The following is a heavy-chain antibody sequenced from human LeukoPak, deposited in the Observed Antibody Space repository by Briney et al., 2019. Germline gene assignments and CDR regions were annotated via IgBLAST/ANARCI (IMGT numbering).Heavy chain of an antibody. CDR1: GGSFSGYY. CDR3: ARTAVAGTRDDY. Sequence: ETLSLTCAVYGGSFSGYYWSWVRQAPGKGLEWVLAISGSGSSTYYADSVKGRFTISRDNSKNTLYLQMNSLRAEDTAVYYCARTAVAGTRDDYWGQGTLVTVSS. D-gene: IGHD6-19*01. CDR2: ISGSGSST. V-gene: IGHV3-23*01. J-gene: IGHJ4*02.